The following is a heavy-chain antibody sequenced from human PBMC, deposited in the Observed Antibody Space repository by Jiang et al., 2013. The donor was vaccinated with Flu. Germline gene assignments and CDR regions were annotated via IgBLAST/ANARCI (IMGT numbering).Heavy chain of an antibody. D-gene: IGHD1-26*01. CDR1: GFTFSAYS. CDR3: ARGTQNRGRNYLGVSVFDY. CDR2: ITGSGATT. V-gene: IGHV3-48*01. J-gene: IGHJ4*02. Sequence: VQLVESGGGLVQPGGSLRLSCAASGFTFSAYSMNWVRQAPGKGLEWVSYITGSGATTHYADSVKGRFTVSRDNAKNSLDLQLSSLGADDTAVYFCARGTQNRGRNYLGVSVFDYWGQGILVTVSS.